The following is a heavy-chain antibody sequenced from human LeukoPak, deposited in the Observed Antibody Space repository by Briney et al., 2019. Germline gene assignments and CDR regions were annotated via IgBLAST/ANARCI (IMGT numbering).Heavy chain of an antibody. Sequence: GASVKVSCMASGYTFTSYGISWVRQAPGQGLEWMGWISAYNGNTNYAQKLQGRVTMTTDTSTSTAYMELRSLRSDDTAVYYCARVKLAVAGTAVEYWGQGTLVTVSS. D-gene: IGHD6-19*01. CDR3: ARVKLAVAGTAVEY. CDR1: GYTFTSYG. J-gene: IGHJ4*02. V-gene: IGHV1-18*01. CDR2: ISAYNGNT.